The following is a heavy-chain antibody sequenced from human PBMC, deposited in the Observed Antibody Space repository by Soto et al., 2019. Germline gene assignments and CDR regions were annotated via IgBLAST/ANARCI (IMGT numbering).Heavy chain of an antibody. J-gene: IGHJ6*02. V-gene: IGHV4-39*01. CDR3: ARPIVGAPHHDYYYYGMDV. D-gene: IGHD1-26*01. CDR2: IYYSGST. CDR1: GGSISSSSYY. Sequence: PSETLSLTCTVSGGSISSSSYYWGWIRQPPGKGLEWIGSIYYSGSTYYNPSLKSRVTISVDTSKNQFSLKLSSVTAADTAVYYCARPIVGAPHHDYYYYGMDVWGQGTTVTVSS.